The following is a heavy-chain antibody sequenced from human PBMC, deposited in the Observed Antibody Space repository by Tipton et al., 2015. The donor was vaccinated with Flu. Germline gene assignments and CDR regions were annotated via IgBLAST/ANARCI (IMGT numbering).Heavy chain of an antibody. J-gene: IGHJ4*02. CDR3: ARGSNAAAPRTRTLGY. D-gene: IGHD2-15*01. CDR1: GGSFSGYY. V-gene: IGHV4-34*01. Sequence: TLSLTCAVYGGSFSGYYWSWIRQPPGKGLEWIGEINHSGSTNYNPSLKSRVTISVDTSKNQFSLKLSFVTAADTAVYYCARGSNAAAPRTRTLGYWGQGTLVTVSS. CDR2: INHSGST.